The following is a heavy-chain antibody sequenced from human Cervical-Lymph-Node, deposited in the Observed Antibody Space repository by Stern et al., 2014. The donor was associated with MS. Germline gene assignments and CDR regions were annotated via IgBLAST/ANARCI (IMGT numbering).Heavy chain of an antibody. V-gene: IGHV4-4*02. CDR2: IYHSGSP. CDR3: ARRARVSGYDWFDP. Sequence: QLQLQESGPGLVKPSGTLSLTCAVSGGSISSSNWWSWVRQPPGKGLEWIGEIYHSGSPNYNPSLKSRVTISEDNSKTQFSLKLSSVTAADTAVYYCARRARVSGYDWFDPWGQGTLVTVSS. J-gene: IGHJ5*02. D-gene: IGHD5-12*01. CDR1: GGSISSSNW.